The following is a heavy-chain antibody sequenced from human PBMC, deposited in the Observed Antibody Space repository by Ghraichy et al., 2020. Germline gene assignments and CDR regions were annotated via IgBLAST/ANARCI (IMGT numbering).Heavy chain of an antibody. D-gene: IGHD2-2*01. Sequence: ASVKVSCKVSGYTLTELSMHWVRQAPGKGLEWMGGFDPEDGETIYAQKFQGRVTMTEDTSTDTAYMELSSLRSEDTAVYYCATEEKCSSTSCYARYYYGMDVWGQGTTVTVSS. V-gene: IGHV1-24*01. CDR3: ATEEKCSSTSCYARYYYGMDV. CDR2: FDPEDGET. J-gene: IGHJ6*02. CDR1: GYTLTELS.